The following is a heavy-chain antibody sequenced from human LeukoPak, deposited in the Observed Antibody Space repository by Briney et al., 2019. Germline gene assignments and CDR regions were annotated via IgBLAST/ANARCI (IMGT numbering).Heavy chain of an antibody. CDR3: ARDRDRAEFYFDY. D-gene: IGHD1-14*01. J-gene: IGHJ4*02. CDR2: IWYDGYNK. CDR1: GFTFRDYW. V-gene: IGHV3-33*08. Sequence: GGSPRLSCSTPGFTFRDYWMHRVRPAPGQGLGGVAIIWYDGYNKYYADSVRGRFTISRDNSKNTVYVQMNNLRAEDTAVYYCARDRDRAEFYFDYWGQGTLVTVSS.